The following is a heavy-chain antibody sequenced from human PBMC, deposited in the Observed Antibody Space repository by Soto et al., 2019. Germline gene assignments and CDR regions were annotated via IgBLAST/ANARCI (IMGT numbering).Heavy chain of an antibody. Sequence: QVQLVQSGAELKKPGSSVNVSCAASGGTLKTYTINWVRQAPGQGLEWIGQIIPMYDSANYAQRFQGRVTISADKSTNIAYMELSGLRSEDTALYYCATWRTYRGSYCFDYWGQGTLVSVSS. V-gene: IGHV1-69*06. D-gene: IGHD1-26*01. CDR2: IIPMYDSA. CDR1: GGTLKTYT. J-gene: IGHJ4*02. CDR3: ATWRTYRGSYCFDY.